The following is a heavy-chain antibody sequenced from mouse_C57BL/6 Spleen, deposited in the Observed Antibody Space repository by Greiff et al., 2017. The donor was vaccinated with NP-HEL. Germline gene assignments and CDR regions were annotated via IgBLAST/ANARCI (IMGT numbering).Heavy chain of an antibody. V-gene: IGHV14-1*01. Sequence: VQLQQSGAELVRPGASVKLSCTASGFNIKDYYMHWVKQRPEQGLEWIGRIDPADGDTEYAPKFQGKATITADTSSNTAYLQLSSLTSEDTAVYYCTTGYGNAMDYWGQGTSVTVSS. D-gene: IGHD2-10*02. CDR2: IDPADGDT. CDR3: TTGYGNAMDY. J-gene: IGHJ4*01. CDR1: GFNIKDYY.